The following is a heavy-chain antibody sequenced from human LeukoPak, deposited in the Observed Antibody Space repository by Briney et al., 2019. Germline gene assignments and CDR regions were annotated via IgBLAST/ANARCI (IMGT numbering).Heavy chain of an antibody. D-gene: IGHD6-13*01. V-gene: IGHV3-23*01. J-gene: IGHJ4*02. CDR3: AKKPVPWDVYSSSWPGYFDY. Sequence: GGSLRLSCAASGFPFSSYAMSWVRQAPGKGLEGVSAFSGSGGSTYYADSVKGRFTISRDNSKNTLYLQMNSLRAEDTAVYYCAKKPVPWDVYSSSWPGYFDYWGQGTLVTVSS. CDR1: GFPFSSYA. CDR2: FSGSGGST.